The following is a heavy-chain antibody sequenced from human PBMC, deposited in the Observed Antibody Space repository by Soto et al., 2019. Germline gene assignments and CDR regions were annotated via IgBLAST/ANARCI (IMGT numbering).Heavy chain of an antibody. CDR1: GFTFDDYA. V-gene: IGHV3-9*01. CDR2: ISWNSGSI. J-gene: IGHJ6*02. CDR3: AKDINGIAAAGRVYYYYGMDV. D-gene: IGHD6-13*01. Sequence: LRLSCAASGFTFDDYAMHWVRQAPGKGLEWVSGISWNSGSIGYADSVKGRFTISRDNAKNSLYLQMNSLRAEDTALYYCAKDINGIAAAGRVYYYYGMDVWGQGTTVTVSS.